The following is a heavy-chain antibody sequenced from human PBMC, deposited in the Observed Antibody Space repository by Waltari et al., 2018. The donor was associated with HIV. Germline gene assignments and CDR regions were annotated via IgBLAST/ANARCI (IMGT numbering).Heavy chain of an antibody. CDR2: IYTSGST. D-gene: IGHD2-2*01. CDR1: GGSISSYY. CDR3: ARDSCSSTSCQGGGNWFDP. V-gene: IGHV4-4*07. J-gene: IGHJ5*02. Sequence: QVQLQESGPGLVKPSETLSLTCPVSGGSISSYYWSWTRQPAGKGLEWIGRIYTSGSTNYNPSLKSRVTMSVDTSKNQFSLKLSSGTAADTVVYYCARDSCSSTSCQGGGNWFDPWGQGTLVTVSS.